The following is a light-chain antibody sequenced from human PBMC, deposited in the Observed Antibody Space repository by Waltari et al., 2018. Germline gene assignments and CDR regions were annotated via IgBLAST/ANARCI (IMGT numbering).Light chain of an antibody. CDR1: QSVTSN. CDR3: QQYNNLQT. V-gene: IGKV3D-15*01. Sequence: EIVMTQSPAALSVSPGERATLSCRASQSVTSNLAWYQKKRGHSPRLLIYDAYIRATGIPARFSGRGSGTEFTLTISSLQSEDFAVYYCQQYNNLQTFGQGTKLELK. CDR2: DAY. J-gene: IGKJ2*01.